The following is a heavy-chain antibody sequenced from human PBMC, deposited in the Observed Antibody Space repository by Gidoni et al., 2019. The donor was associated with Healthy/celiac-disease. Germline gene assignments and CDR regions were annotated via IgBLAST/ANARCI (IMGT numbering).Heavy chain of an antibody. CDR3: ARGGAVVTPRYFDY. D-gene: IGHD2-21*02. CDR2: IYYSGST. V-gene: IGHV4-61*01. J-gene: IGHJ4*02. Sequence: QVQLQESGPGLVKPSETLSLTCTVSGGSVRSGSYYWSWIRQPPGKGLEWIGYIYYSGSTNYNPSLKSRVTISVDTSKNQFSLKLSSVTAADTAVYYCARGGAVVTPRYFDYWGQGTLVTVSS. CDR1: GGSVRSGSYY.